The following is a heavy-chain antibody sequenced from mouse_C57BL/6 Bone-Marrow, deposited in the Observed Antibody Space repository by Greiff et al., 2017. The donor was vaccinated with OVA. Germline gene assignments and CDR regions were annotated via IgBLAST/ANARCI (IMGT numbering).Heavy chain of an antibody. J-gene: IGHJ3*01. CDR2: IDPENGDT. V-gene: IGHV14-4*01. Sequence: EVQLQQSGAELVRPGASVKLSCTASGFNIKDDYMHWVKQRPEQGLEWIGWIDPENGDTEYASKFQGKATITADTSSNTAYLQLSSLTSEDTAVYYCTPGSTWFAYWGQGTLVTGSA. D-gene: IGHD1-1*01. CDR1: GFNIKDDY. CDR3: TPGSTWFAY.